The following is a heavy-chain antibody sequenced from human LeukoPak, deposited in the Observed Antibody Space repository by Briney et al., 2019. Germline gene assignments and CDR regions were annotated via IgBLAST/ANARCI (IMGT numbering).Heavy chain of an antibody. CDR1: GYSFTSYW. J-gene: IGHJ5*02. Sequence: GESLKISCKGSGYSFTSYWIGWVRQMPGKGLEWMGIIYPGDSDTRYSPSFQGQVTISADKSISTAYLQWSSLKASDTAMYYCARLLYGSESFAPFDPWGQGTLVTVSS. CDR3: ARLLYGSESFAPFDP. CDR2: IYPGDSDT. V-gene: IGHV5-51*01. D-gene: IGHD3-10*01.